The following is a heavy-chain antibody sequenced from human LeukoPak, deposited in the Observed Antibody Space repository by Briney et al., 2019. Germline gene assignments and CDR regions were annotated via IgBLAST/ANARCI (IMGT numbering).Heavy chain of an antibody. CDR1: GFTFSNYA. V-gene: IGHV3-23*01. J-gene: IGHJ4*02. Sequence: GGSLRLSCAASGFTFSNYAMSWVRQAPGKGLEWVSAISGSRGSTYYADSVKGRFTISRDNSKNTLYLQMNSLRAEDTAVYYCAKMTAMGFSDYWGQGTLVTVSP. CDR3: AKMTAMGFSDY. D-gene: IGHD2-21*02. CDR2: ISGSRGST.